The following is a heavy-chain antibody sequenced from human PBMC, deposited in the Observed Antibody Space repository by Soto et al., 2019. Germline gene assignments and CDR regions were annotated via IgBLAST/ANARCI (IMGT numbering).Heavy chain of an antibody. D-gene: IGHD3-3*01. CDR2: LNPNSGVT. J-gene: IGHJ4*02. CDR3: AREFHEWLVLDY. CDR1: GFTFTDYF. Sequence: QVQLVQSGAEVMKPGASVKVSCKASGFTFTDYFMHWVRQAPGQGLEWMGWLNPNSGVTNYAQKFQGRITMDRDTSISTAYMDLRRLRADVTAVYYCAREFHEWLVLDYWGQGTLVTVSS. V-gene: IGHV1-2*02.